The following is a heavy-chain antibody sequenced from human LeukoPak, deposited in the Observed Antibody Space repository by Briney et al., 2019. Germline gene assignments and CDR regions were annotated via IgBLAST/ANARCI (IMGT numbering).Heavy chain of an antibody. J-gene: IGHJ3*02. CDR2: IYSGGST. CDR1: GFTFSSYA. CDR3: ARGQWLVRDAFDI. V-gene: IGHV3-53*01. D-gene: IGHD6-19*01. Sequence: GGSLRLSCAASGFTFSSYAMHWVRQAPGKGLEWVSVIYSGGSTYYADSVKGRFTISRDNSKNTLYLQMNSLRAEDTAVYYCARGQWLVRDAFDIWGQGTMVTVSS.